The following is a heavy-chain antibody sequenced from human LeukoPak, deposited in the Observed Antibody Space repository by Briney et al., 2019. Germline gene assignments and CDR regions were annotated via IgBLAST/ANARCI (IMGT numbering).Heavy chain of an antibody. CDR2: ISGSGGST. CDR3: AKAPHIVVVPAAYFDY. CDR1: GFTFSSYA. J-gene: IGHJ4*02. Sequence: GGSLRLPCAASGFTFSSYAMSWVRQAPGKGLEWVSAISGSGGSTYYADSVKGRFTISRDNSKNTLYLQMNSLRAEDTAVYYCAKAPHIVVVPAAYFDYWGQGTLVTVSS. D-gene: IGHD2-2*01. V-gene: IGHV3-23*01.